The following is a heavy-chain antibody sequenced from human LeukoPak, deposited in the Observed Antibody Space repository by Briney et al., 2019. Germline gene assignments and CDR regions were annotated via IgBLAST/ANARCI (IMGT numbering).Heavy chain of an antibody. CDR3: ARRAGAYSHPYDY. D-gene: IGHD4/OR15-4a*01. J-gene: IGHJ4*02. CDR1: GFTVSSSY. Sequence: GGTLRLSCAASGFTVSSSYMTWVRQAPGKGLEWVSVIYSDNTHYSDSVKGRFTISRDNSKNTLYLQMNSLRAEDTAVYYCARRAGAYSHPYDYWGQGTLVTVSS. CDR2: IYSDNT. V-gene: IGHV3-53*01.